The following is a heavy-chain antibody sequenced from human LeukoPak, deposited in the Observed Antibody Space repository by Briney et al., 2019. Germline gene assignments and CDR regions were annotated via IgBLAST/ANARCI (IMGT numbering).Heavy chain of an antibody. CDR1: GGAFSSYA. Sequence: SVKVSCKASGGAFSSYAISWVRQAPGQGLEWMGGIIPIFGTPNYAQKFQGRVTITADESTSTAYMELSSLRSEDTAVYYCARGWLAETTVVTPYNYWGQGTLVTVSS. V-gene: IGHV1-69*01. D-gene: IGHD4-23*01. CDR3: ARGWLAETTVVTPYNY. CDR2: IIPIFGTP. J-gene: IGHJ4*02.